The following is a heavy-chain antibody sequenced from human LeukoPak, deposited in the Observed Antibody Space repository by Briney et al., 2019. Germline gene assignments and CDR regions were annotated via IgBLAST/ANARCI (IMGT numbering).Heavy chain of an antibody. V-gene: IGHV4-4*07. Sequence: SETLSLTCTVSGGSVGSYYWGWIRQPAGKGLEWIGRMFISGSTYYNPSLKNRVAMSVDTSKNQFSLKLSSVTAADAAVYYCAKDVSMHGSDYRWYFDLWGRGTLVTVSS. CDR1: GGSVGSYY. D-gene: IGHD1-26*01. CDR2: MFISGST. CDR3: AKDVSMHGSDYRWYFDL. J-gene: IGHJ2*01.